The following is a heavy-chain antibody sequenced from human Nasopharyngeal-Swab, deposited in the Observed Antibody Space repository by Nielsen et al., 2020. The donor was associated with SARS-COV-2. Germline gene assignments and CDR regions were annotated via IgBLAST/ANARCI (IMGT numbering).Heavy chain of an antibody. CDR3: AKRPTGSTFGD. J-gene: IGHJ4*02. D-gene: IGHD3-16*01. V-gene: IGHV3-23*01. CDR1: GFTFSSYA. CDR2: ISGSGGGT. Sequence: GESLKISCAASGFTFSSYAMSWVRQAPGKGLEWVSAISGSGGGTYYADSVKGRFTISRDNSKNTLYLQMNSLRAEDTAVYYCAKRPTGSTFGDWGQGTLVTVSS.